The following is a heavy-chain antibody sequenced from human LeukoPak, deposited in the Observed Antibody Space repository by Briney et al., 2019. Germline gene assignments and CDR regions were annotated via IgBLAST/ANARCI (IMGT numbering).Heavy chain of an antibody. CDR3: AREGY. CDR1: GFTFSAFG. V-gene: IGHV3-30*03. Sequence: PGGSLRLSCAASGFTFSAFGMHWVRQVPGKGLEWVAVLSYDGSYKYYADSVKGRFTISRDNAMNSLYLQMNSLRGEDTAVYYCAREGYWGQGTLVTVSS. J-gene: IGHJ4*02. CDR2: LSYDGSYK.